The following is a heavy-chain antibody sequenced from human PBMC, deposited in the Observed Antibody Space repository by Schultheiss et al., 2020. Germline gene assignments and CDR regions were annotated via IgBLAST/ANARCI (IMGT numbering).Heavy chain of an antibody. CDR1: GVSISSDTDY. CDR2: IYYSGST. V-gene: IGHV4-61*10. Sequence: SETLSLTCTVSGVSISSDTDYWSWIRQPAGKGLEWIGYIYYSGSTNYNPSLKSRVTISVDTSKNQFSLKLSSVTAADTAVYYCARGLAGDRAALGNYYYMDAWGKGTTVTVSS. CDR3: ARGLAGDRAALGNYYYMDA. J-gene: IGHJ6*03. D-gene: IGHD6-19*01.